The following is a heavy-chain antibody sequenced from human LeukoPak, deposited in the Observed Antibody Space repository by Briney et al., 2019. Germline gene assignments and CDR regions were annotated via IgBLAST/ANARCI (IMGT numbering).Heavy chain of an antibody. CDR1: GFTFSSYS. Sequence: PGGSLRLSSAASGFTFSSYSMNWVRQAPGKGLEWVSSISSSSSYIYYADSVKGRFTISRDNAKNSLYLQMNSLRAEDTAVYYCARDPGGRFDPWGQGTLVTVSS. CDR2: ISSSSSYI. J-gene: IGHJ5*02. V-gene: IGHV3-21*01. CDR3: ARDPGGRFDP. D-gene: IGHD3-10*01.